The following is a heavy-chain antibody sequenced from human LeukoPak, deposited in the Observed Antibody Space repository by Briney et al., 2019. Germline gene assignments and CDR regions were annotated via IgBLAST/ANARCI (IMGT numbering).Heavy chain of an antibody. Sequence: NPSETLSLTCTVSGVSICNYYWRSFRQPPGKGRGWIGYFYYNGSCNYKPSLTCRVTISLDTWLNQFSQWRSSVTAADSALYSVLSDRVGGNWNYDDAFNIGGQGTMVTVST. CDR1: GVSICNYY. CDR3: LSDRVGGNWNYDDAFNI. V-gene: IGHV4-59*01. D-gene: IGHD1-7*01. CDR2: FYYNGSC. J-gene: IGHJ3*02.